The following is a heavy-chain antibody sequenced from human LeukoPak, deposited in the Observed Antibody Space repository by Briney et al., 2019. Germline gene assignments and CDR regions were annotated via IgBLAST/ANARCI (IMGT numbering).Heavy chain of an antibody. CDR3: AIGDYYGSGGYAYAFDI. V-gene: IGHV1-69*06. Sequence: ATVKVFCKVSGRPFSRYDISWVRQACGQGLEWMGGIIPNFGTANYAQKLQGRVTITADKSASTAYVELSSLRSEDAVVYCCAIGDYYGSGGYAYAFDIWGQGTMVTVSS. CDR1: GRPFSRYD. CDR2: IIPNFGTA. D-gene: IGHD3-10*01. J-gene: IGHJ3*02.